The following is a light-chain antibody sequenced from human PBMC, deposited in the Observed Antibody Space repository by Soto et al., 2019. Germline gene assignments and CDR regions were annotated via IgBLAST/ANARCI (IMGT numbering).Light chain of an antibody. J-gene: IGLJ1*01. CDR1: TGAVTSGYY. CDR2: STS. Sequence: QAVVTQEPSLTVSRGGTVTLTCASTTGAVTSGYYPNWFQQKPGKAPRALIYSTSNKHSWTPARFSGSLLWGKAALTLSGVQPEDEADYYCCSYAGSYTLVFGTGTKVTVL. V-gene: IGLV7-43*01. CDR3: CSYAGSYTLV.